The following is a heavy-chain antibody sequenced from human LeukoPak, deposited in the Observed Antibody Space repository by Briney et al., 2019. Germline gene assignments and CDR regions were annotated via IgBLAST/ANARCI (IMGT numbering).Heavy chain of an antibody. CDR2: IYSSGST. J-gene: IGHJ4*02. V-gene: IGHV4-4*07. D-gene: IGHD5-12*01. CDR3: ARVSGYDWESSYDY. CDR1: GGSISSYY. Sequence: SETLSLTCTVSGGSISSYYWSWIRQPAGKGLEWIGHIYSSGSTNYNPSLKSRVTMSVDTSKNQFSLKLSSVTAADTAVYYCARVSGYDWESSYDYWGQGTLVTVSS.